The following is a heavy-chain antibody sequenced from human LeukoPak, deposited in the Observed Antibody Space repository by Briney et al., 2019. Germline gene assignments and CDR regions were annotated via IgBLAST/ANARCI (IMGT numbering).Heavy chain of an antibody. Sequence: SETLSLTCTVSGGSISTSSFYWGWIRQPPGKGLEWIGSIHYSGGTYYSPSLKSGVTISVDTSKNQFSLKVSSVTAADTAVYYCARYSGYATYWGQGTLVTVSS. D-gene: IGHD5-12*01. V-gene: IGHV4-39*01. CDR3: ARYSGYATY. CDR2: IHYSGGT. CDR1: GGSISTSSFY. J-gene: IGHJ4*02.